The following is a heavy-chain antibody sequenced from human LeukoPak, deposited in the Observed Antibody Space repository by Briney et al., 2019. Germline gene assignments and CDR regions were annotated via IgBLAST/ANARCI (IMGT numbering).Heavy chain of an antibody. D-gene: IGHD2-21*01. J-gene: IGHJ3*01. Sequence: GGSLRLSCAASGFAFETYAVHWVREAPGKGLEWVSLILYDGNTRYYADSVEGRFTISRDNSKDTLYLEMHSLRPEDTAIYYCSRGIPDALDVWGQGTMVIVSS. CDR3: SRGIPDALDV. CDR1: GFAFETYA. V-gene: IGHV3-30-3*01. CDR2: ILYDGNTR.